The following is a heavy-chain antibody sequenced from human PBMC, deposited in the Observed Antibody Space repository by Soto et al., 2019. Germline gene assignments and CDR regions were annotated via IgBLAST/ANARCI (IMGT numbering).Heavy chain of an antibody. Sequence: SETLSLTCTLSRRSSSSGGYYLSWIRQHPGKGREWIGYIYYSGSTYYNPSLKSRVTISVDTSKNQFSLKLSSVTAADTAVYYCARDGTAMVYMDVWGKGTTVTVSS. CDR2: IYYSGST. CDR3: ARDGTAMVYMDV. J-gene: IGHJ6*03. V-gene: IGHV4-31*03. CDR1: RRSSSSGGYY. D-gene: IGHD5-18*01.